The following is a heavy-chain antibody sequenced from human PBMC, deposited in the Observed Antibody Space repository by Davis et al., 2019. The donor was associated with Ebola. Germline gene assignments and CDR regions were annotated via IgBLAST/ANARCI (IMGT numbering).Heavy chain of an antibody. CDR3: AKSGGYYDFWSGYYNPNWFDP. Sequence: GGSLRLSCAASGFTFSSYAMSWVRQAPGKGLEWVSAISGSGGSTYYADSVKGRFTISRDNSKNTLYLQMNSLRAEDTAVYYCAKSGGYYDFWSGYYNPNWFDPWGQGTLVTVSS. CDR1: GFTFSSYA. CDR2: ISGSGGST. D-gene: IGHD3-3*01. V-gene: IGHV3-23*01. J-gene: IGHJ5*02.